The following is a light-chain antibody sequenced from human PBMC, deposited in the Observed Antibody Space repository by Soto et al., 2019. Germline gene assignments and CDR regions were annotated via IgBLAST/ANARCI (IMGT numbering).Light chain of an antibody. V-gene: IGKV3-11*01. CDR1: QSVSGS. CDR3: HQRGNWPLT. CDR2: DAS. Sequence: EIVLTQSPATLSLSPGERATLSCRASQSVSGSLVCYQQKPGQAPRLLIYDASNRATSIPARFSGSGSGTDFTLTISSLEPEDFAVYYCHQRGNWPLTFGPGTKVDIK. J-gene: IGKJ3*01.